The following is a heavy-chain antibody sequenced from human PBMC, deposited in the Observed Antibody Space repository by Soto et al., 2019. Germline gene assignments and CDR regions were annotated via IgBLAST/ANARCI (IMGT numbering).Heavy chain of an antibody. CDR3: ARNTGYCSGGSCYSGWFDP. J-gene: IGHJ5*02. Sequence: TLSLTCTVSGGSISSYYWSWIRQPAGKGLEWIGRIYTSGSTNYNPSLKSRVTMSVDTSKNQFSLKLSSVTAADTAVYYCARNTGYCSGGSCYSGWFDPWGQGTLVTVSS. V-gene: IGHV4-4*07. D-gene: IGHD2-15*01. CDR1: GGSISSYY. CDR2: IYTSGST.